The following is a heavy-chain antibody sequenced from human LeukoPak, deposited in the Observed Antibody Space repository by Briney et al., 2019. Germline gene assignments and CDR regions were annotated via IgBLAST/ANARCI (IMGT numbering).Heavy chain of an antibody. CDR1: GYSISSGYY. D-gene: IGHD3-16*02. CDR2: IYHSGST. Sequence: SETLSLTCAVSGYSISSGYYWGGIRQPPGKGLEWIGSIYHSGSTYYNPSLKSRVTISVDTSKNQFSLKLSSVTAADTAVYYCARRLVVLQGFDYWGQGTLVTVSS. J-gene: IGHJ4*02. CDR3: ARRLVVLQGFDY. V-gene: IGHV4-38-2*01.